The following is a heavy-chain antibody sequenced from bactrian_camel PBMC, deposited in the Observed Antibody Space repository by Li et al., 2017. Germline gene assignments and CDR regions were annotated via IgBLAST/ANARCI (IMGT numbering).Heavy chain of an antibody. D-gene: IGHD6*01. CDR1: GLTFDLYA. J-gene: IGHJ4*01. V-gene: IGHV3S63*01. CDR2: INTGGGTT. Sequence: HVQLVESGGGLVQAGESLTLSCTVSGLTFDLYAMNWFRQAPGKERERVSYINTGGGTTYYADSVKGRFTISRDNAKNTLLLQLNSLKTEDTAMYYCAKHGGWYGLWKWEYDYWGQGTQVTVS. CDR3: AKHGGWYGLWKWEYDY.